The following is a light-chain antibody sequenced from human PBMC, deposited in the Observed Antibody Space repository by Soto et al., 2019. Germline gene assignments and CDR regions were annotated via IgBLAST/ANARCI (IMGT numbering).Light chain of an antibody. CDR2: AAS. V-gene: IGKV1-39*01. CDR1: QSIIAY. J-gene: IGKJ3*01. Sequence: DIQMTQSPSSLSASIGDRVTITCRASQSIIAYLNWYQQKPGKAPKLLIYAASSLKSGVPSRFSGSGSGTDFTLTISSLQPEDFATYYCQQSYSTLTFGPGTKVDI. CDR3: QQSYSTLT.